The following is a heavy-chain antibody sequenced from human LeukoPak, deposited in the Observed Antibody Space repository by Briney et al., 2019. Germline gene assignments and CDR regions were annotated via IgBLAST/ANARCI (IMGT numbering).Heavy chain of an antibody. J-gene: IGHJ4*02. V-gene: IGHV1-2*02. CDR1: GYTFTGYY. CDR2: INPNSGGT. Sequence: ASVKVSCKASGYTFTGYYMHWVRQAPGQGLEWMGWINPNSGGTNYAQKFQGRVTMTRDTSTSTVYMELSSLRSEDTAVYYCARESNYYDSSGYLPYFDYWGQGTLVTVSS. D-gene: IGHD3-22*01. CDR3: ARESNYYDSSGYLPYFDY.